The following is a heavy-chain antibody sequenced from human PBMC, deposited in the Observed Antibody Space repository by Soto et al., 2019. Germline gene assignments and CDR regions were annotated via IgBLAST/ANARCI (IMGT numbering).Heavy chain of an antibody. D-gene: IGHD2-15*01. CDR2: ISSTGSGT. CDR3: VRDIHEPLPTDALRVAT. CDR1: GFTFSSYE. V-gene: IGHV3-48*03. J-gene: IGHJ5*02. Sequence: QSGGSLRLSCAASGFTFSSYEMHWVRQAPGKGLEWISYISSTGSGTHYADSVKGRFTMSRDNTKNSVSLQMSSLRAEDTAVYYCVRDIHEPLPTDALRVATWGQGTELTVSS.